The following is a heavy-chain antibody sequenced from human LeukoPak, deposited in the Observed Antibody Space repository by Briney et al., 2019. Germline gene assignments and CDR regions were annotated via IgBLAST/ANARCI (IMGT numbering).Heavy chain of an antibody. D-gene: IGHD3-16*02. CDR3: ASVWGSYRPDPYAFDI. V-gene: IGHV4-59*01. Sequence: PSETLSLTCTVSGVSISSYYWSWIRQPPGKGLEWIGYIYYSGSTNYNPSLKSRVAISVDTSKNQFSLKLSSVTAADTAVYYCASVWGSYRPDPYAFDIWGQGTMVTVSS. CDR2: IYYSGST. J-gene: IGHJ3*02. CDR1: GVSISSYY.